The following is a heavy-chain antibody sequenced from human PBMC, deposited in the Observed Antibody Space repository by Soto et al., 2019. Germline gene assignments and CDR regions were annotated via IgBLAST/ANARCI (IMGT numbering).Heavy chain of an antibody. CDR1: GGSISTDGYY. CDR3: ARAGPSRISPYGMDV. Sequence: PSETLSLTCSVSGGSISTDGYYWGWIRQLPGKGLEWIGYIYHSGTTYHNPSLESRLSMSVDTSKNQFSLNLNSVTAADTAVYYCARAGPSRISPYGMDVWGQGTPVTVSS. J-gene: IGHJ6*02. D-gene: IGHD2-15*01. V-gene: IGHV4-31*03. CDR2: IYHSGTT.